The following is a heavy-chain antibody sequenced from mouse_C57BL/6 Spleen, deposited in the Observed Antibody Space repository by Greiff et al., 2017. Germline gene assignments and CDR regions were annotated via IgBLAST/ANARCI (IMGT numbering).Heavy chain of an antibody. CDR2: ISYDGSN. J-gene: IGHJ4*01. Sequence: EVQLVESGPGLVKPSQSLSLTCSVTGYSTTSGYYWNWIRQFPGNKLEWMGYISYDGSNNYNPSLKNRISITRDTSKNQFFLKLNSVTTEDTATYYCARREVWYSNYVAMDYWGQGTSVTVSS. D-gene: IGHD2-5*01. CDR1: GYSTTSGYY. CDR3: ARREVWYSNYVAMDY. V-gene: IGHV3-6*01.